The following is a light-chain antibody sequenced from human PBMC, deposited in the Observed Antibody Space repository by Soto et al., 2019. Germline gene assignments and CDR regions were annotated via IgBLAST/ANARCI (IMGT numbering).Light chain of an antibody. Sequence: IVLTQSPATLSLSPGERATPSSRPGERFGNYLAWYQQKRGQVPRLLIYDVSTRATGIPARFSGSGSGTDFTLTISSLEPEDFAVYYCQERGGAWLSFGGGTRVDIK. CDR1: ERFGNY. J-gene: IGKJ4*01. CDR2: DVS. V-gene: IGKV3-11*01. CDR3: QERGGAWLS.